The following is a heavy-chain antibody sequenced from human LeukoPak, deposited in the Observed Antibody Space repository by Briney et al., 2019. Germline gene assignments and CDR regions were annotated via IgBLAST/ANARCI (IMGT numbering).Heavy chain of an antibody. CDR3: AKDLYYYGSGSDY. CDR1: GFTFSDYY. Sequence: GGSLRLSCAASGFTFSDYYMSWIRQAPGKGLEWVSYISSSGSTIYYADRVKGRFTISRDNAKNTLYLQMNSLRAEDTAVYYCAKDLYYYGSGSDYWGQGTLVTVSS. D-gene: IGHD3-10*01. V-gene: IGHV3-11*04. J-gene: IGHJ4*02. CDR2: ISSSGSTI.